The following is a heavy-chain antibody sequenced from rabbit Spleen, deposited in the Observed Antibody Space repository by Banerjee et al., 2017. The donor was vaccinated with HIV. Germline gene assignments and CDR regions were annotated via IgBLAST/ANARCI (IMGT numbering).Heavy chain of an antibody. V-gene: IGHV1S40*01. Sequence: QSLEESGGDLVKPGASLALTCTASGFSFSSSDYMCWVRQAPGKGLEWIACIASGSSGYTYSATWATGRFTISKTSSTTVTLQMTSLTAADTATYFCARDTGSSFSSYGMDLWGPGTLVTVS. CDR2: IASGSSGYT. D-gene: IGHD8-1*01. J-gene: IGHJ6*01. CDR1: GFSFSSSDY. CDR3: ARDTGSSFSSYGMDL.